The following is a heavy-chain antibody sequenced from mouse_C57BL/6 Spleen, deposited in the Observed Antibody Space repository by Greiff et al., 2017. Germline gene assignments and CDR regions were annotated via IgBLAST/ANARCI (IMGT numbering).Heavy chain of an antibody. Sequence: DVQLQESGPGMVKPSQSLSLTCTVTGYSITSGYDWHWIRHFPGNKLEWMGYISYSGSTNYNPSLKSRISITHDTSKNHFFLKLNSVTTEDTATYYCARDYYGSSYGYFDVWGTGTTVTVSS. J-gene: IGHJ1*03. V-gene: IGHV3-1*01. CDR2: ISYSGST. CDR3: ARDYYGSSYGYFDV. D-gene: IGHD1-1*01. CDR1: GYSITSGYD.